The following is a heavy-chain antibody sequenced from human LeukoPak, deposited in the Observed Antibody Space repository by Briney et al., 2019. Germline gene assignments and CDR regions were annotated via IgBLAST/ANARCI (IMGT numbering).Heavy chain of an antibody. CDR1: GFTFSDYS. CDR3: ASGGSYALDY. D-gene: IGHD1-26*01. V-gene: IGHV3-69-1*01. Sequence: GGSLRLSCAASGFTFSDYSMNWVRQAPGKGLEWVSYISTSSTIYYADSVKGRFTISRDNAKNSLYLQMNSLRAEDTAVYYCASGGSYALDYWGQGTLVTVSS. J-gene: IGHJ4*02. CDR2: ISTSSTI.